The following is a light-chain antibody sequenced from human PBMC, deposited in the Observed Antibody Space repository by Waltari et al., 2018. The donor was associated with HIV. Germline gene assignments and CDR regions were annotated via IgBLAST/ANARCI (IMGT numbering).Light chain of an antibody. CDR3: QQYSRFPVT. CDR1: QRITNF. V-gene: IGKV1-5*03. Sequence: DIQLPQSPFTLSASIGDRVTITCRASQRITNFLAWYQQKPGRAPNLLISKASILQSGGPSNFSGSGSGTHFTLTISGLRLDDFATYYCQQYSRFPVTFCQGTKL. CDR2: KAS. J-gene: IGKJ2*01.